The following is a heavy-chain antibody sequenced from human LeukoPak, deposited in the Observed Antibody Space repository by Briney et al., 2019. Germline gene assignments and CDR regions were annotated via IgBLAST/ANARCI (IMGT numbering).Heavy chain of an antibody. D-gene: IGHD2-15*01. CDR2: IYYSGNT. V-gene: IGHV4-39*01. CDR1: GCSIANSSFF. Sequence: PSETLSLTCSVSGCSIANSSFFWVWIRQPPGKGLDYIGTIYYSGNTYYNPSLKSRVTISVDTSKNQLSLKLSSVTAADTAVYYCAIREDIVVLVTAPGDAFDIWGQGTMVTVSS. CDR3: AIREDIVVLVTAPGDAFDI. J-gene: IGHJ3*02.